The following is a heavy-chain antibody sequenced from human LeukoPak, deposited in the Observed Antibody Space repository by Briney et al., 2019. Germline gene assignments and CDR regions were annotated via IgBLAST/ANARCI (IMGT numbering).Heavy chain of an antibody. Sequence: GESLRLSCAASGLTFRSSAMHWVRQAPGKGLEWVSAISGSGGSTYYADSVKGRFTISRDNSKNTLYLQMNSLRAEDTAVYYCAKEIVVVTAKGDWGQGTLVTVSS. CDR1: GLTFRSSA. D-gene: IGHD2-21*02. CDR2: ISGSGGST. CDR3: AKEIVVVTAKGD. J-gene: IGHJ4*02. V-gene: IGHV3-23*01.